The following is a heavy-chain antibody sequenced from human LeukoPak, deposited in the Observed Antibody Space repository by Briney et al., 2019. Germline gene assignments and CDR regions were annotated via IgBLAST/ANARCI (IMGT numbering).Heavy chain of an antibody. CDR1: GGSFSSYN. V-gene: IGHV4-59*08. D-gene: IGHD3-10*01. CDR3: ARRLQKTMWGVPDKWFDP. J-gene: IGHJ5*02. Sequence: SETLTLTCFVSGGSFSSYNWAWIRQAPGKGLEWVGYMQHTEISNHNPPLQSRLTMSLDTSKNQFSLKLNTVTAADTAIYYCARRLQKTMWGVPDKWFDPWGQGTLVIVSS. CDR2: MQHTEIS.